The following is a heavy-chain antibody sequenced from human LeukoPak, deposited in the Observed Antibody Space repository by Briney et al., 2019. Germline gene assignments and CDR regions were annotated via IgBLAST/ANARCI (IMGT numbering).Heavy chain of an antibody. Sequence: SGGSLRFSCAASGFTFSSYSMNWVRQAPGKGLEWVSYISSSSSTIYYADSVKGRFTISRDNAKNSLYLQMNSLRDEDTAVYYCAREDYYDSSGYSDFDYWGQGTLVTVSS. CDR2: ISSSSSTI. CDR1: GFTFSSYS. J-gene: IGHJ4*02. V-gene: IGHV3-48*02. D-gene: IGHD3-22*01. CDR3: AREDYYDSSGYSDFDY.